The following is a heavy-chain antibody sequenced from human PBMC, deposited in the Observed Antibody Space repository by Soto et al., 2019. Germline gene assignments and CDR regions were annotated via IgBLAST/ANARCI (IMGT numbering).Heavy chain of an antibody. CDR2: ISSGGST. CDR1: GFIFSNYG. D-gene: IGHD5-12*01. J-gene: IGHJ4*02. V-gene: IGHV3-23*01. CDR3: AKENSGYEK. Sequence: EEQLLESGGGLVQPGGSLRLSCEVSGFIFSNYGMSWVRQAPGKGLEWVSAISSGGSTFFAESVKGRFTISRDISKNTLYLQMSSLRAEDTAVYYCAKENSGYEKWGQGTLVTVSS.